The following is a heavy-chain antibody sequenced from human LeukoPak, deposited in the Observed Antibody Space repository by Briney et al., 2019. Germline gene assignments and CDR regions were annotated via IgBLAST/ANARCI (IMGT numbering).Heavy chain of an antibody. J-gene: IGHJ6*03. CDR2: ISYDGSNK. CDR3: ARPRDRGPYYYYMDV. Sequence: GGSLRLSCAASGFTFSSYAMHWVRQAPGKGLEWVAVISYDGSNKYYADSVKGRFTISRDNSKNTLYLQMNSLRAEDTAVYYCARPRDRGPYYYYMDVWGKGITVTVSS. V-gene: IGHV3-30-3*01. CDR1: GFTFSSYA. D-gene: IGHD5-24*01.